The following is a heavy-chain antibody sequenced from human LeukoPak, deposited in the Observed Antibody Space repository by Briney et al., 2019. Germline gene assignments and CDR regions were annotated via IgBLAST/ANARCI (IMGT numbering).Heavy chain of an antibody. D-gene: IGHD6-13*01. Sequence: SETLSLTCTVSGGSISSSSYYWGWIRQPPGKGLEWIGSIYYSGSTYYNPSLKSRVTMSVDTSKNQFSLKLSSVTAADTAVYYCARDPLAAPFDYWGQGTLVTVSS. CDR1: GGSISSSSYY. V-gene: IGHV4-39*07. CDR3: ARDPLAAPFDY. CDR2: IYYSGST. J-gene: IGHJ4*02.